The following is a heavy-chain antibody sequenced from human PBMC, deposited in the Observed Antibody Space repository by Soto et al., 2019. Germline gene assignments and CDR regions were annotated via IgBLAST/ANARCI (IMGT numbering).Heavy chain of an antibody. CDR3: ARFNWYFDL. V-gene: IGHV4-59*08. J-gene: IGHJ2*01. CDR1: GGCISSYY. Sequence: SETLSLTCTVSGGCISSYYWSWIRQPPGKGLEWIGYIYYSGSTNCNPSLKSRVTISVDTSKNQFSLKLSSVTAADTAVYYCARFNWYFDLWGRGTLVTVSS. CDR2: IYYSGST.